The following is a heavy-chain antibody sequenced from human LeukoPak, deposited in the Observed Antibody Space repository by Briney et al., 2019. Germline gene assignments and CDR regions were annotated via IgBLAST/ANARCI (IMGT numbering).Heavy chain of an antibody. V-gene: IGHV1-8*01. CDR2: MNPNSGNT. Sequence: ASVKVSCKASGYTFTSYDINWVRQATGQGLELMGWMNPNSGNTGYAQKFQGRVTMTRNTSISTAYMELSSLRSEDTAVYYCARATRIAARTRVNWFDPWGQGTLVTVSS. CDR3: ARATRIAARTRVNWFDP. J-gene: IGHJ5*02. CDR1: GYTFTSYD. D-gene: IGHD6-6*01.